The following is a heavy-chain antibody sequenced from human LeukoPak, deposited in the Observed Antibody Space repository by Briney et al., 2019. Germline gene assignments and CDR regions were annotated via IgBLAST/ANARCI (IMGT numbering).Heavy chain of an antibody. V-gene: IGHV1-18*01. J-gene: IGHJ6*02. D-gene: IGHD3-10*01. CDR3: ARDTRELYYYYYYYGMDV. CDR1: GYTFTSYG. Sequence: GASVKVSCKASGYTFTSYGISWVRQAPGQGLEWMGWISAYNGNTNYAQKLQGRVTMTTDTSTSTAYMELRSLRSDDTAVYYCARDTRELYYYYYYYGMDVWGQGTTVTVSS. CDR2: ISAYNGNT.